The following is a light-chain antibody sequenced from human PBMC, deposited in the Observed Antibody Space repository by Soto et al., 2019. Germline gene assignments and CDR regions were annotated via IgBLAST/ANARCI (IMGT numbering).Light chain of an antibody. J-gene: IGLJ2*01. V-gene: IGLV9-49*01. CDR2: VGTGGIVG. Sequence: QPVLTQPPSASASLGASVTLTCTLSSGYSNYKVDWYQQRPGKGPRFVMRVGTGGIVGSKGDGIPDRFSVLGSGLNRYLTIKNIQEEDESDYHCGADHGSGSNFVSVVLGGGTKLTVL. CDR1: SGYSNYK. CDR3: GADHGSGSNFVSVV.